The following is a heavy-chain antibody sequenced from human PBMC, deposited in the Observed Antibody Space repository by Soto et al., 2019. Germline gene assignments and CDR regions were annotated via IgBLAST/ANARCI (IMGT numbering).Heavy chain of an antibody. CDR1: GYSFTSYW. D-gene: IGHD2-15*01. Sequence: GESLKISCKGSGYSFTSYWISWVRQMPGKGLEWMGRIDPSDSYTNYSPSFQGHVTISADKSISTAYLQWSSLKASDTAMYYCARHGGCIGGSCYSYYYGMDVWGQGTTVTVSS. CDR3: ARHGGCIGGSCYSYYYGMDV. V-gene: IGHV5-10-1*01. J-gene: IGHJ6*02. CDR2: IDPSDSYT.